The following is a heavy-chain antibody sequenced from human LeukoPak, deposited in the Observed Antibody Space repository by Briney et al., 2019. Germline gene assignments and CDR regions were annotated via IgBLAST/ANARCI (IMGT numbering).Heavy chain of an antibody. CDR3: ARDGWVRYYYGMDV. Sequence: ASLKVSCKASGYTFTGYYMHWVRQAPGQGLEWMGWINHNSGGTNYAQKFQGRVTMTRDTSISTAYMELSRLRSDDTAVYYCARDGWVRYYYGMDVWGQATTVTVSS. V-gene: IGHV1-2*02. D-gene: IGHD6-19*01. CDR2: INHNSGGT. CDR1: GYTFTGYY. J-gene: IGHJ6*02.